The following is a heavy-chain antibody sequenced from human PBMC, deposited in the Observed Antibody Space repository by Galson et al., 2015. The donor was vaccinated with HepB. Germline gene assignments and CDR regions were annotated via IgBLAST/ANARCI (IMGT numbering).Heavy chain of an antibody. D-gene: IGHD3-22*01. V-gene: IGHV1-3*01. J-gene: IGHJ6*02. Sequence: QSGAEVKKPGASVKVSCKASGYTFTTYAIHWVRQAPGQRLEWMGWINAGNGNTKYLQKLQGRVTITRDTSASSVYMELSRLRYEDTAVYYCVREGPAYYDSGMDVWGQGTTVTVSS. CDR3: VREGPAYYDSGMDV. CDR2: INAGNGNT. CDR1: GYTFTTYA.